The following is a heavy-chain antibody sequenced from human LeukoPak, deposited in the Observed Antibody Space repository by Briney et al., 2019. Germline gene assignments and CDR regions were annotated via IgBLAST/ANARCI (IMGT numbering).Heavy chain of an antibody. J-gene: IGHJ4*02. V-gene: IGHV1-69*13. D-gene: IGHD3-22*01. CDR2: IIPIFGTA. CDR1: GGTFSSYA. CDR3: ATGSLDYDSSGYYYRYFDY. Sequence: SVKVSCKASGGTFSSYAISWVRQAPGQGLEWMGGIIPIFGTANYAQKFQGRVTITADESTSTAYMELSSLRSEDTAVYYCATGSLDYDSSGYYYRYFDYWGQGTLVTVSS.